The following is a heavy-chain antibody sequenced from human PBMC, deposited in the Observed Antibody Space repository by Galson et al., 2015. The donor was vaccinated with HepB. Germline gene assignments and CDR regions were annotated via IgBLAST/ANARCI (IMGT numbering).Heavy chain of an antibody. D-gene: IGHD2-21*01. CDR3: ASYSGISEGFDY. CDR1: GGSISSYY. CDR2: IYYSGST. Sequence: QVQLQESGPGLVKPSQTLSLTCTVSGGSISSYYWSWIRQPPGKGLEWIGYIYYSGSTNYNPSLKSRVTISVDTSKNQFSLKLSSVTAADTAVYYCASYSGISEGFDYWGQGTLVTVSS. J-gene: IGHJ4*02. V-gene: IGHV4-59*01.